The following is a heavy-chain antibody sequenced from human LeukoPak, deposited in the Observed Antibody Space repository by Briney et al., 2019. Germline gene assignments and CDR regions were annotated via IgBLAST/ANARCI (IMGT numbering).Heavy chain of an antibody. D-gene: IGHD6-19*01. J-gene: IGHJ5*02. V-gene: IGHV4-39*01. CDR3: ARRGSGWYWS. Sequence: SETLSLTCTVSGGSISSSSYYWGWIRQPPGKGLEWIGSIYYSGSTYYNPSLKSRVTISVDTSKNQFSLKLSSVTAADTAVYYCARRGSGWYWSWGQGTLVTVSS. CDR2: IYYSGST. CDR1: GGSISSSSYY.